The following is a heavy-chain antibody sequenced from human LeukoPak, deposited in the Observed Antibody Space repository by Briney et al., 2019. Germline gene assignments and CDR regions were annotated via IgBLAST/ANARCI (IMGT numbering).Heavy chain of an antibody. CDR3: AKDWNGSPFFDY. J-gene: IGHJ4*02. CDR2: ISGSGDYT. Sequence: GGSLRLSCAASGLTFNNYAMSWVRQAPGKGPEWVSAISGSGDYTYSADSVKGRFTISRDNSKNTLYLQMNSLRAEDTAVYYCAKDWNGSPFFDYWGQGTLVTVSS. V-gene: IGHV3-23*01. CDR1: GLTFNNYA. D-gene: IGHD3-3*01.